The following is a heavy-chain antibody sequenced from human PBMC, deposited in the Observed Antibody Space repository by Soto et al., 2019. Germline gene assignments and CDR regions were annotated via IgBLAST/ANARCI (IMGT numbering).Heavy chain of an antibody. Sequence: EVQLVESGGGLFQPGGSLRLSCAASGFTFTDYWMHWVRQGPGKGLVWVSRIYSDGTTSYADSVRGRVTISRDNAKSTVYLQMNSLRAEDTAVYYCTKTFFSGSGSYRGWFDPWGQGTLVTVSS. CDR1: GFTFTDYW. V-gene: IGHV3-74*01. CDR2: IYSDGTT. CDR3: TKTFFSGSGSYRGWFDP. D-gene: IGHD3-10*01. J-gene: IGHJ5*02.